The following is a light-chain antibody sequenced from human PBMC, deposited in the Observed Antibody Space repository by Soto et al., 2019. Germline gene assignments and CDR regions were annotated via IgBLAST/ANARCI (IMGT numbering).Light chain of an antibody. CDR1: QGISSY. CDR2: AAS. Sequence: IQLTQYPSSLSASRGDRVTITCRASQGISSYLAWYQQKPGKAPKLLIYAASTLQSGVPSRFSGSGSGTDFTLTISSLQPEDFATYYCQQLNSYPRTFGQGTRLEIK. J-gene: IGKJ5*01. V-gene: IGKV1-9*01. CDR3: QQLNSYPRT.